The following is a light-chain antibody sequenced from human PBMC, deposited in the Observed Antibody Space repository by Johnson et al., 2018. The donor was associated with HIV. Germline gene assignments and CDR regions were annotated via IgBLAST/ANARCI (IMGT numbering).Light chain of an antibody. CDR3: GTWDSSLGTYV. CDR2: DND. V-gene: IGLV1-51*01. J-gene: IGLJ1*01. CDR1: SSNIGKNY. Sequence: QSVLTQPPSVSAAPRQKVTISCSGSSSNIGKNYVSWYRHLPGTAPKLLIYDNDKRPSGIPDRFSASKSGSSATLGITGLQTGDEADYYCGTWDSSLGTYVLGTGTKVTVL.